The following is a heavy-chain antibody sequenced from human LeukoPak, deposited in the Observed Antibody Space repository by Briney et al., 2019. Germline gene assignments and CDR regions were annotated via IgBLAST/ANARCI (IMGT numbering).Heavy chain of an antibody. CDR1: GFTFSSYG. Sequence: GGSLRLSCAASGFTFSSYGMHWVRQAPGKGLEWVAVISYDGSNKYYADSVKGRFTISRDNSKNTLYLQMNSLRAEDTAVYYCAKESAGMATIDYWGQGTLVTVSS. D-gene: IGHD5-24*01. CDR3: AKESAGMATIDY. CDR2: ISYDGSNK. J-gene: IGHJ4*02. V-gene: IGHV3-30*18.